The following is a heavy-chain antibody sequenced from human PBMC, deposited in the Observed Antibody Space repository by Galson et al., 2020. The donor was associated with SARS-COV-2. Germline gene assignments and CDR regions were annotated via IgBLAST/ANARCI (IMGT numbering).Heavy chain of an antibody. CDR3: ARDLIGGDYVDY. Sequence: GSLRLSCAASGFTFSSYAMHWVRQAPGKGLEWVAVISYDGSNKYYADSVKGRFTISRDNSKNTLYLQMNSLRAEDTAVYYCARDLIGGDYVDYWGQGTLVTVSS. V-gene: IGHV3-30*04. CDR1: GFTFSSYA. D-gene: IGHD4-17*01. CDR2: ISYDGSNK. J-gene: IGHJ4*02.